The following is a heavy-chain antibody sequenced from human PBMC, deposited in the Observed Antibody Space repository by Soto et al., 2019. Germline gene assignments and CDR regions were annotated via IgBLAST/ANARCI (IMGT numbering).Heavy chain of an antibody. D-gene: IGHD4-4*01. V-gene: IGHV4-39*01. CDR1: GGSISSSSQY. CDR3: ASHADNYIFINAFDI. Sequence: AETLSLTCTVSGGSISSSSQYWGWIRQPPGKRLEWIGSISYSGTTYFHPSLKSRVTISADTSKNQFSLKLSSVTAADTAMYYCASHADNYIFINAFDIWGQGTKVT. CDR2: ISYSGTT. J-gene: IGHJ3*02.